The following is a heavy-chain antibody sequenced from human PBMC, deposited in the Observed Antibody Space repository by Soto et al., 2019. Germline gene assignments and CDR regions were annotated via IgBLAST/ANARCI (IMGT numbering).Heavy chain of an antibody. CDR1: GFTFDYYA. D-gene: IGHD1-1*01. J-gene: IGHJ3*02. CDR3: AKDRALAGRKAFDM. V-gene: IGHV3-9*01. Sequence: PGGSLRLSCAASGFTFDYYAMHWVRQSPGKGLEWVSDISWNSNRIEYADSVKGRFTISRDNAKNSLYLQMNSLRTEDTALYYCAKDRALAGRKAFDMWGQGTMVTVSS. CDR2: ISWNSNRI.